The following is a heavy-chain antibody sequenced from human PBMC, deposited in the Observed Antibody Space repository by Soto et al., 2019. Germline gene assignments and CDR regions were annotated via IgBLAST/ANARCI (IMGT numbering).Heavy chain of an antibody. CDR1: GYPFTSYD. D-gene: IGHD6-6*01. J-gene: IGHJ6*02. CDR2: MNPNSGNT. Sequence: QVQLVQSGAEVKKPGASVKVSCKASGYPFTSYDINWVRQATGQGRAWMGWMNPNSGNTGYAQKFQGRATMTRHTSISTAYMELSSLRSEDTAVYYCARRGLSSSSTFRYYYYGMDVWGQGTTVTVSS. CDR3: ARRGLSSSSTFRYYYYGMDV. V-gene: IGHV1-8*01.